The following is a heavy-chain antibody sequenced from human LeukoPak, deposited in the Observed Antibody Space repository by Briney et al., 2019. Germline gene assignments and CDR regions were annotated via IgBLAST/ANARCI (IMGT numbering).Heavy chain of an antibody. CDR3: ARTYSSSWYGGVDYYYYMDV. Sequence: SVKVSCKASGGTFSSYAISWVRQAPGQGLELMGGIIPIFGTANYAQKFQGRVTITADKSTSTAYMELSSLRSEDTAVYYCARTYSSSWYGGVDYYYYMDVWGKGTTVTVSS. J-gene: IGHJ6*03. V-gene: IGHV1-69*06. CDR1: GGTFSSYA. D-gene: IGHD6-13*01. CDR2: IIPIFGTA.